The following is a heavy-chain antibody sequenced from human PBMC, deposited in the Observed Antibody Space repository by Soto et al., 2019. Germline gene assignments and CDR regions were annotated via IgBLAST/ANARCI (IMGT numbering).Heavy chain of an antibody. CDR3: ASAGSVVVVAASWGPFDY. J-gene: IGHJ4*02. V-gene: IGHV1-69*13. CDR2: IIPIFGTA. CDR1: GGAFSIYA. Sequence: SVKVSCEASGGAFSIYAISWVRQAPGQGLEWMGGIIPIFGTANYAQKFQGRVTITADESTSTAYMELSSLRSEDTAVYYCASAGSVVVVAASWGPFDYWGQGTLVTVSS. D-gene: IGHD2-15*01.